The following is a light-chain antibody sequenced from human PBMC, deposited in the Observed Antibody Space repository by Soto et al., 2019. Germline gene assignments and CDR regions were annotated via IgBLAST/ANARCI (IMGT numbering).Light chain of an antibody. CDR2: KAS. V-gene: IGKV1-5*03. CDR1: QSISYW. J-gene: IGKJ4*01. Sequence: DIQMTQSPSTLSASVGDRVTITCRASQSISYWLAWYQQKPGKAPNLLIYKASRLESAVPSRFSGSGSGTEFTLTISSLQPDDFATYYCQQYLSYPLTFGGGTKVDIK. CDR3: QQYLSYPLT.